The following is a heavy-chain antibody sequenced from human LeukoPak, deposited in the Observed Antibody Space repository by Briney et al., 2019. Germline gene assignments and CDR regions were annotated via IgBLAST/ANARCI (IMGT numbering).Heavy chain of an antibody. CDR2: VDPEDGET. V-gene: IGHV1-69-2*01. CDR1: GYTFTDYY. Sequence: ASVKVSCKVSGYTFTDYYMHWVQQAPGKGLEWMGLVDPEDGETIYAEKFQGRVTITADTSTDTAYMELSSLRSEDTAVYYCASGYYYDSSGYCDYWGQGTLVTVSS. D-gene: IGHD3-22*01. J-gene: IGHJ4*02. CDR3: ASGYYYDSSGYCDY.